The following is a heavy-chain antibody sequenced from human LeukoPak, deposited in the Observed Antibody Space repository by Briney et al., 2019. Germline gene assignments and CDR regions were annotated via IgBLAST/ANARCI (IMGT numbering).Heavy chain of an antibody. J-gene: IGHJ4*02. CDR1: GFTFDDYA. CDR3: AKDGGSDFWSGYPLDY. D-gene: IGHD3-3*01. Sequence: GGSLRLSCAASGFTFDDYATHWVRQAPGKGLEWVSGISWNSGSIGYADSVKGRFTISRDNAKNSLYLQMNSLRAEDMALYYCAKDGGSDFWSGYPLDYWGQGTLATVSS. CDR2: ISWNSGSI. V-gene: IGHV3-9*03.